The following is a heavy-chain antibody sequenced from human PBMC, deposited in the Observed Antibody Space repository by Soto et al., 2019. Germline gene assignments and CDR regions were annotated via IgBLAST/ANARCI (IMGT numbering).Heavy chain of an antibody. D-gene: IGHD4-4*01. CDR3: ASESHDISGVPATVLGPFTWFDP. CDR1: GGTFSDYA. Sequence: QVQLVQSGAEVKKPGSSVKVSCKASGGTFSDYAISWVRQAPGQGLEWMGAFSPVFGTANYAQKFQGRVTISADKSTRKVYMELSSLRSEDTAMYYFASESHDISGVPATVLGPFTWFDPWGQRTLVTVSS. V-gene: IGHV1-69*06. CDR2: FSPVFGTA. J-gene: IGHJ5*02.